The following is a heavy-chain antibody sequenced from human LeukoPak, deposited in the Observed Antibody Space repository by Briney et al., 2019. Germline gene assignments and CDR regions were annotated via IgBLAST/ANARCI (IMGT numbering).Heavy chain of an antibody. CDR1: GGSISSYY. CDR2: IYYSGNT. D-gene: IGHD2-21*01. Sequence: SETLSLTCTVSGGSISSYYWSWIRQPPGKGPEWIGYIYYSGNTNYNPSLKTRVTISVDTSKNQFSLKLSSVTAADTAVYYCAREIALASGNSYYYYGMDVWGQGTTVTVSS. J-gene: IGHJ6*02. V-gene: IGHV4-59*01. CDR3: AREIALASGNSYYYYGMDV.